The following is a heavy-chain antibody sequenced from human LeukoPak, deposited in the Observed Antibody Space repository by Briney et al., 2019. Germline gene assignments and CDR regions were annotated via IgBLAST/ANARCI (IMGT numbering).Heavy chain of an antibody. D-gene: IGHD4-23*01. V-gene: IGHV3-7*01. CDR2: IKQDGSEK. Sequence: GGSLRLSCAASGFTFSDHYMDWVRQAPGKGLEWVANIKQDGSEKYYVDSVKGRFTISRDNAKNSLYLQMNSLRAEDTAVYYCASRNSLFIWGQGTLVTVSS. CDR1: GFTFSDHY. J-gene: IGHJ4*02. CDR3: ASRNSLFI.